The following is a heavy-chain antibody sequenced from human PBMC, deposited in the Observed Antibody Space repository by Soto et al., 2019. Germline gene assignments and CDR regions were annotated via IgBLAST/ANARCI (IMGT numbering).Heavy chain of an antibody. D-gene: IGHD3-10*01. CDR3: ARVKASGVNFDY. Sequence: TSETLSLSYTVSGGSISSYYWSWIRQPPGKGLEWIGYIYYSGSTNYNPSLKSRVTISVDTSKNQFSLKLRSVTAADTAVYYCARVKASGVNFDYWGQGTLVTVSS. CDR1: GGSISSYY. CDR2: IYYSGST. J-gene: IGHJ4*02. V-gene: IGHV4-59*01.